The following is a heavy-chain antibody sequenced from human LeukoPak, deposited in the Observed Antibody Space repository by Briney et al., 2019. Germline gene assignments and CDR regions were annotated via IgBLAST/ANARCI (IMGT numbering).Heavy chain of an antibody. CDR1: GFIFNDYY. CDR2: ISRTGKTI. V-gene: IGHV3-11*01. CDR3: ARDLGSSTVTTAFDY. D-gene: IGHD4-17*01. Sequence: PGGSLRLSCTASGFIFNDYYMSWIRQTPGKGLEWLSYISRTGKTIYYRDSVKGRFTISRDNANNQLHLQMDNLRAEDMAVYFCARDLGSSTVTTAFDYWGQGTLVTVSS. J-gene: IGHJ4*02.